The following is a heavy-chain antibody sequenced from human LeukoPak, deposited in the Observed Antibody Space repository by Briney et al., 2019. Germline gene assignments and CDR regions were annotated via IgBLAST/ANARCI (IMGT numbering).Heavy chain of an antibody. V-gene: IGHV3-23*01. CDR2: ISAGGGTT. D-gene: IGHD2/OR15-2a*01. Sequence: GSLRLSCAASGFTLSSYAMSWVRQAAGKGLEWVSCISAGGGTTYYADSVKGRFTISRDNSKNTLYLQMNSLRAEDTAVYYCAKQAADQCYFAVDYWGQVTQVTVSS. CDR1: GFTLSSYA. J-gene: IGHJ4*02. CDR3: AKQAADQCYFAVDY.